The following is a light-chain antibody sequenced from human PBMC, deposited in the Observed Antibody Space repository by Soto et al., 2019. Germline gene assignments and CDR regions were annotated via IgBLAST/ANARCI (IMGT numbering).Light chain of an antibody. CDR2: KAS. CDR3: QHYNSYSEA. CDR1: QGISNY. J-gene: IGKJ1*01. Sequence: IRMTQSPASLSASPGDRVTIPCRASQGISNYLAWYQQKPGKAPKLLIYKASSLESGVPSRFSGSGSGTEFTLTISSLQPDDFATYYCQHYNSYSEAFAQGTKVDIK. V-gene: IGKV1-5*03.